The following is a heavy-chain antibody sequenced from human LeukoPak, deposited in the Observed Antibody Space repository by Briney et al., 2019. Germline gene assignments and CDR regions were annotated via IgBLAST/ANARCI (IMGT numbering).Heavy chain of an antibody. CDR2: INHSGST. CDR1: GGSFSGYY. CDR3: ARDAFGSYSQLVQFDY. Sequence: PSETLSLTCAVYGGSFSGYYWSWIRQPPGKGLEWIGEINHSGSTNYNPSLKSRVTISVDTSKNQFSLKLSSVTAADTAVYYCARDAFGSYSQLVQFDYWGQGTLVTVSS. V-gene: IGHV4-34*01. D-gene: IGHD1-26*01. J-gene: IGHJ4*02.